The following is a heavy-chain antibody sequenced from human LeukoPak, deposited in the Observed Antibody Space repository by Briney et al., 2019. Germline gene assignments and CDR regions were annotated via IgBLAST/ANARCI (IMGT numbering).Heavy chain of an antibody. D-gene: IGHD2-8*02. CDR1: GYTFTSYY. J-gene: IGHJ6*02. V-gene: IGHV1-46*01. Sequence: ASVKVSCKASGYTFTSYYIHWVRQAPGQGLEWLGIINPSGGSTGYAQKLQGRVTMTTDTSTSTAYMELRSLRSEDTAVYYCASPYWSPRDYYGMDVWGQGTTVTVSS. CDR3: ASPYWSPRDYYGMDV. CDR2: INPSGGST.